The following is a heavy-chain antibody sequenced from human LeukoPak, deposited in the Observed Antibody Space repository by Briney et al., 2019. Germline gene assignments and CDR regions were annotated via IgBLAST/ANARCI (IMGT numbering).Heavy chain of an antibody. V-gene: IGHV3-53*01. CDR3: ARVAPIYSSSLYYLDY. CDR1: GFTVSSNY. D-gene: IGHD6-13*01. CDR2: IYSGDNT. Sequence: GGSLRLSCAASGFTVSSNYMSWVRQAPGEGLEWVSVIYSGDNTYYADSVKGRFTISRDNSKNTLYLQMNSLRAEDTAVYYCARVAPIYSSSLYYLDYWGQGTLVTVSS. J-gene: IGHJ4*02.